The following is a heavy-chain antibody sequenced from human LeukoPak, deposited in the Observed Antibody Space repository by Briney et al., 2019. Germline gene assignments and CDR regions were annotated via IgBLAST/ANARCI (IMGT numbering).Heavy chain of an antibody. CDR3: ASLNFDWLSIDY. J-gene: IGHJ4*02. D-gene: IGHD3-9*01. CDR2: ISSSGSTI. CDR1: GFTFSDYY. Sequence: GRSLRLSCAASGFTFSDYYNSWIRQAPGKGLEWVSYISSSGSTIYYADSVKGRFTISRDNAKNSLYLQMNSLRAEDTAVYYCASLNFDWLSIDYWGQGTLVTVSS. V-gene: IGHV3-11*01.